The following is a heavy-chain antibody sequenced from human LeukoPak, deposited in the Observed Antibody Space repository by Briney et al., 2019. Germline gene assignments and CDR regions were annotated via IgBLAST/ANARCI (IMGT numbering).Heavy chain of an antibody. CDR2: SSSSGEYT. Sequence: GGSLRLSCAASGFNFNIYAMSWVRQAPEKGLKWVSSSSSSGEYTFYAGSVKGRFTITRDNSRNTLYLQMSSLRAEDTAIYYCVKDRPNYFGSDGHYYRRDGDSWGQGTLVTVSS. CDR3: VKDRPNYFGSDGHYYRRDGDS. D-gene: IGHD2/OR15-2a*01. J-gene: IGHJ5*01. CDR1: GFNFNIYA. V-gene: IGHV3-23*01.